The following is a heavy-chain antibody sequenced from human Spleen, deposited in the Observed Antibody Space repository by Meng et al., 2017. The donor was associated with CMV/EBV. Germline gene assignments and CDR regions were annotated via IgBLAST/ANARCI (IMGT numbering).Heavy chain of an antibody. J-gene: IGHJ6*02. CDR3: ARYVMVVKGFYYYYGMDV. D-gene: IGHD2-15*01. CDR2: INPVFGTA. V-gene: IGHV1-69*05. CDR1: GYTFNDSD. Sequence: SVKVSCKASGYTFNDSDIRWVRQAPGQALEWMGGINPVFGTAKYAQKFQGRVTITTDESTSTAYMELSSLRSEDTAGYYCARYVMVVKGFYYYYGMDVWGQGTTVTVSS.